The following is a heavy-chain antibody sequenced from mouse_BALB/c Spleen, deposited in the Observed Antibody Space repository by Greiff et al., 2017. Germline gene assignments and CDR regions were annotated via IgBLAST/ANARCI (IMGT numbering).Heavy chain of an antibody. CDR2: IDPANGNT. D-gene: IGHD1-2*01. J-gene: IGHJ3*01. CDR1: GFNIKDTY. Sequence: VQLKESGAELVKPGASVKLSCTASGFNIKDTYMHWVKQRPEQGLEWIGRIDPANGNTKYDPKFQGKATITADTSSNTAYLQLSSLTSEDTAVYYCARPITTAFAYWGQGTLVTVSA. V-gene: IGHV14-3*02. CDR3: ARPITTAFAY.